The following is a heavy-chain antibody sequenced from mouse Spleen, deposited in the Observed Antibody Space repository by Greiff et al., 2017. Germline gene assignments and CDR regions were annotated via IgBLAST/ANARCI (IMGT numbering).Heavy chain of an antibody. CDR1: GYTFTSYW. Sequence: QVQLKQPGAELVKPGASVKMSCKASGYTFTSYWITWVKQRPGQGLEWIGDIYPGSGSTNYNEKFKSKATLTVDTSSSTAYMQLSSLTSEDSAVYYCARGEDYYYEGGFAYWGQGTLVTVSA. V-gene: IGHV1-55*01. D-gene: IGHD1-1*01. J-gene: IGHJ3*01. CDR2: IYPGSGST. CDR3: ARGEDYYYEGGFAY.